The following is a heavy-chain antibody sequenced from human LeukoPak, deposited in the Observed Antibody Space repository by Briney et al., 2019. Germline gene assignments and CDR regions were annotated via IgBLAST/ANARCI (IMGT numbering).Heavy chain of an antibody. CDR2: ISAHNGNT. CDR1: GYTFTSYG. CDR3: ARGPPAARLLWFGELLSKSFDY. Sequence: ASVKLSCKASGYTFTSYGISWVRQAPGQGLEWMGRISAHNGNTNYAQKLQGRVTMTTDTSTSTAYMELRSLRSDDTAVYYCARGPPAARLLWFGELLSKSFDYWGQGTLVTVSS. V-gene: IGHV1-18*01. D-gene: IGHD3-10*01. J-gene: IGHJ4*02.